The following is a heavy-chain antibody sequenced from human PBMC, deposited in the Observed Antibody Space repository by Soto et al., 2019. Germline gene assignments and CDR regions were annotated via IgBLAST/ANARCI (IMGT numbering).Heavy chain of an antibody. CDR3: AKASAPGGTYFPLWF. CDR1: GFTFSSYG. V-gene: IGHV3-23*01. J-gene: IGHJ4*02. Sequence: GGSLRLSCAASGFTFSSYGMSWVRQAPGKGLEWVSSISGSGGSTYYADSVKGRFTISRGNSKNTLYLQMNSLRAEDTAVYYCAKASAPGGTYFPLWFWGQGTLVTVSS. CDR2: ISGSGGST. D-gene: IGHD1-26*01.